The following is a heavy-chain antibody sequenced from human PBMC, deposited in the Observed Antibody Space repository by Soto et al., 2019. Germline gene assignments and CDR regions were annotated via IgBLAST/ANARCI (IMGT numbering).Heavy chain of an antibody. J-gene: IGHJ6*02. CDR2: ILNDGSNR. D-gene: IGHD3-10*01. CDR3: ARDDEYSGNGMDV. Sequence: QVQVVASGGGVVQPGRSLRLSCAASGFTFSNYGMHWVRQAPGKGLEWVAVILNDGSNRYHSDSVKDRFTTSRDNSKNTLYLQMNSLRAEDTVVYYCARDDEYSGNGMDVWGQGTTVTVS. CDR1: GFTFSNYG. V-gene: IGHV3-33*01.